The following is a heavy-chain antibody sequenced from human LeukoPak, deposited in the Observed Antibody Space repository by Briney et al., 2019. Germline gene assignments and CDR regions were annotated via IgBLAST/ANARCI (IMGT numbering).Heavy chain of an antibody. CDR1: GFTFSSYG. V-gene: IGHV3-33*01. J-gene: IGHJ4*02. Sequence: PGRSLRLACAASGFTFSSYGMHWVRQSPDTGLEWVAVIWYDGSDKYYADSVKGRFTISRDNSKNTLNLQMNSLRAEDTAVYYCARDYMAGTTRGHFDYWGQGTLVTVSS. D-gene: IGHD6-19*01. CDR2: IWYDGSDK. CDR3: ARDYMAGTTRGHFDY.